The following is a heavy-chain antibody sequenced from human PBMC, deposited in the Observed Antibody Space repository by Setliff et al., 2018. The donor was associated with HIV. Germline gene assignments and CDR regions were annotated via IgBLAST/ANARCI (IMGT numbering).Heavy chain of an antibody. CDR2: IYYSGST. Sequence: PSETLSLTCTVSGGSMSSHYWSWIRQPPGKGLELIGYIYYSGSTNYNPSLKSRVTISVDTSKNQFSLKLSSVTAADTAVYYCARDKVTDDAFDIWGQGTMVTVSS. CDR3: ARDKVTDDAFDI. V-gene: IGHV4-59*11. J-gene: IGHJ3*02. D-gene: IGHD4-4*01. CDR1: GGSMSSHY.